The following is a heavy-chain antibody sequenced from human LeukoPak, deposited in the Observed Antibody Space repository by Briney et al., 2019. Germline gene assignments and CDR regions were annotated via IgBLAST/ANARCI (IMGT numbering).Heavy chain of an antibody. V-gene: IGHV3-23*01. CDR2: ISPDGHYI. J-gene: IGHJ3*02. CDR1: GLTFSTYA. D-gene: IGHD1-14*01. Sequence: GGSLRLSCAASGLTFSTYAMAWVRQAPGKGLMWLSSISPDGHYIYYADSVKGRFTTSRDNSKNTLYLQMNSLRADDTAVYFCANQEPSYHNDLSRVADAFDIWGQGTMVSVSS. CDR3: ANQEPSYHNDLSRVADAFDI.